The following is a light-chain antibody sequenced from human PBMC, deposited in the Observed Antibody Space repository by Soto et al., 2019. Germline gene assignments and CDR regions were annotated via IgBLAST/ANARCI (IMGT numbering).Light chain of an antibody. V-gene: IGKV1-5*03. J-gene: IGKJ1*01. CDR3: QQYDIYWT. CDR1: QSISNW. CDR2: KAS. Sequence: DIQMTQSPSTLSASVGDRVTITCRTSQSISNWLAWYQQRPGKAPKLLIYKASNLGSGVPSGFSGSGSGTEFTLTIISLPPDDFATYYCQQYDIYWTFGQGTKVEIK.